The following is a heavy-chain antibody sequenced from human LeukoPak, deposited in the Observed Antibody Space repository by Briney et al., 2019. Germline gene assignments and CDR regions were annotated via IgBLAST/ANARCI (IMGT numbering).Heavy chain of an antibody. J-gene: IGHJ4*02. CDR3: ARHYYDSTGYYYFDY. D-gene: IGHD3-22*01. Sequence: PSETLSLTCTVSGDSITGSSYYWGWIRQAPGKGLEWIGSMFYSGSTYSNPSLKSRVTISVDTSKNQFSLKLSSVTAADTAVYYCARHYYDSTGYYYFDYWGQGTLVTVSS. CDR2: MFYSGST. V-gene: IGHV4-39*01. CDR1: GDSITGSSYY.